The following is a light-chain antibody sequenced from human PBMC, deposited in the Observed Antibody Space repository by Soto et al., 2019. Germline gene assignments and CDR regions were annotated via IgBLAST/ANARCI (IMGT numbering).Light chain of an antibody. CDR1: SSDVGGYNY. Sequence: QSALAEPASAAGSPGQAITISCTGTSSDVGGYNYVSWYQQPPGKAPRLIIYDVSNRPSGVSKRFSGSKSGNTASLTISGLQAEDEADYHCSSYTSTSPLEVFGTGTKVT. J-gene: IGLJ1*01. CDR2: DVS. V-gene: IGLV2-14*01. CDR3: SSYTSTSPLEV.